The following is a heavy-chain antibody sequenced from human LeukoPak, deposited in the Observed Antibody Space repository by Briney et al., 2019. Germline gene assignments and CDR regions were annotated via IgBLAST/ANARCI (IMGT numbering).Heavy chain of an antibody. J-gene: IGHJ4*02. CDR3: ARALPGYSSGWYDY. CDR2: ISSSSSYI. V-gene: IGHV3-21*01. D-gene: IGHD6-19*01. CDR1: GFTFSSYS. Sequence: PGGSLRLSCAASGFTFSSYSMNWVRQAPGKGLEWVSSISSSSSYIYYADSVKGRFTISRDNAKNSLYLQMNSLRAEDTAVYYCARALPGYSSGWYDYWGQGTLITVSS.